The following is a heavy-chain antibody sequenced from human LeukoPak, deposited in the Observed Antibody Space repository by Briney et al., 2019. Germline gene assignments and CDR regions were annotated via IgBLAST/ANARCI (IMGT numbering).Heavy chain of an antibody. D-gene: IGHD6-13*01. CDR1: GYTFTGYY. Sequence: GASVKVSCKASGYTFTGYYMHWVRQAPGQGLEWMGWINPNSGGTNYAQKFQGRVTMTRDTSISTAYMELSRLRSDDTAVYYCAREEYSSSSGGNWFDPWGQGTLVTVSS. CDR3: AREEYSSSSGGNWFDP. CDR2: INPNSGGT. V-gene: IGHV1-2*02. J-gene: IGHJ5*02.